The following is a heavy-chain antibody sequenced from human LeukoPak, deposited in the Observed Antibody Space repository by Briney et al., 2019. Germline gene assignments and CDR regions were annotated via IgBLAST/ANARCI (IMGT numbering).Heavy chain of an antibody. CDR1: GFTFSSYT. Sequence: PGGSLRLSCAASGFTFSSYTMNWVRQAPGKGLEWVSSISSSSGYIYYADSVKGRFTISRDNAKNSLYPQMNSLRAEDTAVYYCARGYGDQTCDYWGQGTLVTVSS. CDR3: ARGYGDQTCDY. CDR2: ISSSSGYI. V-gene: IGHV3-21*01. J-gene: IGHJ4*02. D-gene: IGHD4-17*01.